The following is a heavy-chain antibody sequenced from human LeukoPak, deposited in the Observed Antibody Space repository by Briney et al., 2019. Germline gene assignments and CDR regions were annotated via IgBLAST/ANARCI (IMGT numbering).Heavy chain of an antibody. CDR3: ARASRDGYNQNFDY. J-gene: IGHJ4*02. Sequence: GESLKISFMAYGXSFFSNYWIAWVRQMPGKGLEWGGILYHGDPDSRYCSSFRVQVTISAARTISTAYLHWSSLKVSDTAMYYCARASRDGYNQNFDYWGQGTLVTVSS. CDR1: GXSFFSNYW. V-gene: IGHV5-51*01. CDR2: LYHGDPDS. D-gene: IGHD5-24*01.